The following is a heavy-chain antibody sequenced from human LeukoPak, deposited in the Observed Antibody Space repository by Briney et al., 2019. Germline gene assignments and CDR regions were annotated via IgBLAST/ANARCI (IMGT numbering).Heavy chain of an antibody. Sequence: GGSLRLSCAASGFTFSNYAMNWVRQAPGKGLEWVSGISVSGGRTYYADSVKGRFTVSRDNSKNTLYLQMSSLRSEDTAVYYCAKDQGFSSGWYDLDFWGQGTLVTVSS. CDR1: GFTFSNYA. D-gene: IGHD6-19*01. J-gene: IGHJ4*02. CDR3: AKDQGFSSGWYDLDF. V-gene: IGHV3-23*01. CDR2: ISVSGGRT.